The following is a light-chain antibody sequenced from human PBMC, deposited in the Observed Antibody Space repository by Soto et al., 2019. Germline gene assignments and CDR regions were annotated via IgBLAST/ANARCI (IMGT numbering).Light chain of an antibody. CDR2: GAS. V-gene: IGKV3-20*01. Sequence: EIVMTQSPATLSVSTGERATLSCRASQSVSSYLAWYQQKPGQAPRLLIYGASTRATGIPDRFSGSGSGTDFTLTITRLEPEDFAVYYCQQYGSSPRTFGQGTRLEIK. CDR3: QQYGSSPRT. J-gene: IGKJ5*01. CDR1: QSVSSY.